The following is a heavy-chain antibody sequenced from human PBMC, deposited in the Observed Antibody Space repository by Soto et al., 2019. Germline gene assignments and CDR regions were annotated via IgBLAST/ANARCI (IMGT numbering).Heavy chain of an antibody. D-gene: IGHD3-3*01. Sequence: SVKVSCRASGYPFTSYGISLVRQAPGQGLEWMGWISAYNGNTNYAEKLQGRFTMTTDTSTSTAYMELRSLRSDETAVYYCAGDQDFWSGYSKNYYYGMDVWGQGTTVTVSS. V-gene: IGHV1-18*01. CDR3: AGDQDFWSGYSKNYYYGMDV. CDR1: GYPFTSYG. J-gene: IGHJ6*02. CDR2: ISAYNGNT.